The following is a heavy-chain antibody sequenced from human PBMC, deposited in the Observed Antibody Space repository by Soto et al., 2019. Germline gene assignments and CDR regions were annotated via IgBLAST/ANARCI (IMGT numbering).Heavy chain of an antibody. D-gene: IGHD3-22*01. J-gene: IGHJ6*02. CDR3: ARQWTYYYDSSGLGYYGMDV. Sequence: GESLKISCKGSGYSFTSYWISWVRQMPGKGLEWMGRVEPSDSYTNYSPSFQGHVTISADKSISTAYLQWSSLKASDTAMYYCARQWTYYYDSSGLGYYGMDVWGQGTTVTVSS. V-gene: IGHV5-10-1*01. CDR1: GYSFTSYW. CDR2: VEPSDSYT.